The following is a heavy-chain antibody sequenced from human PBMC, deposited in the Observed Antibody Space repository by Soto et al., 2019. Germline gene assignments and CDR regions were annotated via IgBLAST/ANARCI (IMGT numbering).Heavy chain of an antibody. J-gene: IGHJ5*02. CDR2: IVPALRLT. V-gene: IGHV1-69*02. Sequence: VQLVQSGAEVKKPGASVHVSCETSGDTSAIYTITWVRQAPGQGLQWMGRIVPALRLTNYAQEFQGRVTITTTHIELTSLTSEDTAVYFCAADKFGAGRVGVHSWGQGTLVTVSS. CDR1: GDTSAIYT. CDR3: AADKFGAGRVGVHS. D-gene: IGHD3-10*01.